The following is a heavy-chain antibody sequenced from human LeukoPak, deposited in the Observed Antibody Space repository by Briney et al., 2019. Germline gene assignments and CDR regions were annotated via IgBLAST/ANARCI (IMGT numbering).Heavy chain of an antibody. CDR3: ARRDCDTIKCRGSNWFDP. D-gene: IGHD3-22*01. CDR1: GFTLSSYA. J-gene: IGHJ5*02. CDR2: ISYDGSNK. Sequence: GGSLRLSCAASGFTLSSYAMHWVRQSPGKGLEWVAVISYDGSNKYYADSVKGRFTISRDNSKNTLYLQMNSLRAEDTAVYYCARRDCDTIKCRGSNWFDPWGQGTLVSVSS. V-gene: IGHV3-30-3*01.